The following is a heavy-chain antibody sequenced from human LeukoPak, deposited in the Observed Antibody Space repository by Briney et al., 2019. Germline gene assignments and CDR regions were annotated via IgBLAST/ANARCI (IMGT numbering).Heavy chain of an antibody. D-gene: IGHD6-6*01. V-gene: IGHV3-15*01. CDR1: TLSFSHTW. Sequence: GGSLRLSCAASTLSFSHTWMSWIRQAPGKGLEWIGRIKSESDGGAPFYTPSVEGRFTISRDDSKKRMYLQMERMTTEDTAIYYCATDTGQLVLRPLDSYDWGQGTLVTVSS. CDR2: IKSESDGGAP. CDR3: ATDTGQLVLRPLDSYD. J-gene: IGHJ1*01.